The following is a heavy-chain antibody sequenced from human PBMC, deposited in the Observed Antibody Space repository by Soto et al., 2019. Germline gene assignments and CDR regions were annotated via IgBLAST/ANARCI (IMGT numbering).Heavy chain of an antibody. J-gene: IGHJ4*02. Sequence: EVQLVESGGGLVKPGGSLRLSCAASGFGFSNAWMNWVRQAPGKGLEWVGRIKSLGDGGTTEFAAPVQGRFTISRDDSQNTVYLQMNSLKTEDTAMYFCTTSHLFKSCGYYFDYWGQGTLATVSS. D-gene: IGHD5-18*01. CDR3: TTSHLFKSCGYYFDY. CDR1: GFGFSNAW. CDR2: IKSLGDGGTT. V-gene: IGHV3-15*07.